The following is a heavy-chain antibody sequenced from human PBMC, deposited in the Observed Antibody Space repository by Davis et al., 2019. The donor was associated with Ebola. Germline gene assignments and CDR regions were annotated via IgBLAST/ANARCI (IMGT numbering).Heavy chain of an antibody. CDR3: AREFLVTGYKCADL. CDR1: GGTFSSYA. Sequence: SVKVSCKASGGTFSSYAISWVRQAPGQGLEWMGGIIPIFGTANYAQKFQGRVTMTRDTSITTTYMELSSLRTDDTAIYYCAREFLVTGYKCADLWGQGTLVTVSS. CDR2: IIPIFGTA. V-gene: IGHV1-69*05. J-gene: IGHJ5*02. D-gene: IGHD3-9*01.